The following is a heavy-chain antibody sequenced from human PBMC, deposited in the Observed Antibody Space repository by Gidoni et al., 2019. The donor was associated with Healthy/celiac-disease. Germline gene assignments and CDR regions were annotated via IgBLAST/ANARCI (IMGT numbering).Heavy chain of an antibody. J-gene: IGHJ6*03. V-gene: IGHV4-59*01. D-gene: IGHD3-16*01. CDR3: ARVNFDWHVWGYYYMDV. Sequence: QVQLQESGPGLVKPSETLSLTCTVSCGSISSYYWSWIRQPPGKGLEWIGYIYYSGSTNYNPSIKSRVTISVDTSKNQFSLKLSYVTAADTAVYYCARVNFDWHVWGYYYMDVWGKGTTVTVSS. CDR1: CGSISSYY. CDR2: IYYSGST.